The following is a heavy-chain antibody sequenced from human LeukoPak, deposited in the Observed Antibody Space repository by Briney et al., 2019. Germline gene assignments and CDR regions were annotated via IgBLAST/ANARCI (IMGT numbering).Heavy chain of an antibody. Sequence: GGSLRLSCAASGFTVSSNYMSWVRQAPGKGLEGVSVVYTGGNTYYADSVRGRFTISRDNSKNTLYLQMNSLRAEDTAVYYCASPSSGQSFDIWGQGTMVTVSS. CDR3: ASPSSGQSFDI. D-gene: IGHD6-19*01. CDR2: VYTGGNT. V-gene: IGHV3-53*01. J-gene: IGHJ3*02. CDR1: GFTVSSNY.